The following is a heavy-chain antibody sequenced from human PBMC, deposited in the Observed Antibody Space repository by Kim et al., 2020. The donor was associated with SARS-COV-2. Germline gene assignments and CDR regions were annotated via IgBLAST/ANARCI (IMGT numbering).Heavy chain of an antibody. CDR3: ARGPTYYYDSSGYYY. V-gene: IGHV4-34*01. Sequence: SETLSLTCAVYGGSFSGYYWSWIRQPPGKGLEWIGEINHSGSTNYNPSLKSRVTISVDTSKNQFSLKLSSVTAADTAVYYCARGPTYYYDSSGYYYWGQGTLVTVSS. CDR2: INHSGST. D-gene: IGHD3-22*01. CDR1: GGSFSGYY. J-gene: IGHJ4*02.